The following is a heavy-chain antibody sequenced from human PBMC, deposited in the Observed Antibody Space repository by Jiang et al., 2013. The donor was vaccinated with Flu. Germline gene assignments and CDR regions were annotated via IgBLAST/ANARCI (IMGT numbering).Heavy chain of an antibody. D-gene: IGHD3-3*01. CDR3: ARLGTISVSPVES. V-gene: IGHV4-59*08. CDR2: ISSTGNA. CDR1: GGSISQYY. J-gene: IGHJ4*02. Sequence: GLVKPSETLSLTCDVSGGSISQYYWTWIRQSPEKGLEWLGFISSTGNAYYIPSLRSRLTISTDTYKNQISLKSTSVTATDTAVYYCARLGTISVSPVESWGQGTLVTVSS.